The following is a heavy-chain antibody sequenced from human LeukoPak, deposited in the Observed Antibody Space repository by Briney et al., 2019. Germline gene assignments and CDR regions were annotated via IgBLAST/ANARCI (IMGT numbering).Heavy chain of an antibody. CDR2: IIPTFGTA. Sequence: ASVKVSCKSSGGTLSSYPISWVRQAPGQRLAGMGGIIPTFGTANYAQTVQGRVTITADEYTSTAYMELSSRRSEDTAVYYCARDPGRGYEYYYCGMDVWGQGTTVTVSS. V-gene: IGHV1-69*13. D-gene: IGHD5-18*01. CDR1: GGTLSSYP. CDR3: ARDPGRGYEYYYCGMDV. J-gene: IGHJ6*02.